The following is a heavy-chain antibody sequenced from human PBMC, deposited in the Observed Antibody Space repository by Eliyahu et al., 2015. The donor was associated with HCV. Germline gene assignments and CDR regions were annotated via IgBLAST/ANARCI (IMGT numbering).Heavy chain of an antibody. V-gene: IGHV4-59*01. CDR1: GGSISSYY. J-gene: IGHJ6*02. CDR2: SYYSGST. D-gene: IGHD2-2*01. CDR3: ARGMGYCSSTSCYENPRMDV. Sequence: QVQLQESGPGLVKPSETLSLTCTVSGGSISSYYWSWIRQPPGKGLEWIGYSYYSGSTNYNPSLKSRVTISVDTSKNQFSLKLSSVTAADTAVYYCARGMGYCSSTSCYENPRMDVWGQGTTVTVSS.